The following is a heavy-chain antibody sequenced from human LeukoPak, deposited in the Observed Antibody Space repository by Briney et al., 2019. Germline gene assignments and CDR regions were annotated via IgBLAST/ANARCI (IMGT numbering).Heavy chain of an antibody. J-gene: IGHJ6*02. Sequence: SETLSLTCTVSGGSISSSSYYWGWIRQPPGKGLEWIGSIYYSGSTYYNPSLKSRVTISVDTSKNQFSLKLSSVTAADTAVYYCASYYYCSGGSCYYSGGYYYYGMDVWGQGTTVTVSS. CDR1: GGSISSSSYY. CDR3: ASYYYCSGGSCYYSGGYYYYGMDV. V-gene: IGHV4-39*07. CDR2: IYYSGST. D-gene: IGHD2-15*01.